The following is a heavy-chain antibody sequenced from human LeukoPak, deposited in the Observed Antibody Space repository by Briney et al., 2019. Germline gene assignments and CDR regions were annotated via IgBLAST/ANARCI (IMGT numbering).Heavy chain of an antibody. Sequence: SETLSLTCTVSGGSISSSSYYWGWIRQPPGKGLEWIGSIYYSGITYYNASLKSRVTISVDTSKNQFSLNLSSVTAADTAVYYCARASKGGYSSGHKWKYWGQGTLVTVSS. J-gene: IGHJ4*02. CDR3: ARASKGGYSSGHKWKY. V-gene: IGHV4-39*01. D-gene: IGHD6-19*01. CDR1: GGSISSSSYY. CDR2: IYYSGIT.